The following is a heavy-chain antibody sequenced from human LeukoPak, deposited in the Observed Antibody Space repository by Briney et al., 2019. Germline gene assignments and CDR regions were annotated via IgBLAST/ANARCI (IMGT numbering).Heavy chain of an antibody. Sequence: PGGSLRLSCTASGFTFGDYAMSWFRQAPGKGLEWVSVIYSGGSTYYADSVKGRFTISRDNSKNTLYLQMNSLRAEDTAVYYCATGNGDYDSGDYWGQGTLVTVSS. J-gene: IGHJ4*02. V-gene: IGHV3-53*01. CDR1: GFTFGDYA. CDR3: ATGNGDYDSGDY. CDR2: IYSGGST. D-gene: IGHD4-17*01.